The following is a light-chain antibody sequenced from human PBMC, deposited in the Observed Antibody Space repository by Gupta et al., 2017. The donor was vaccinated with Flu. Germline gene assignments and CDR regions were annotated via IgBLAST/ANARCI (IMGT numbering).Light chain of an antibody. CDR3: QQVNKFPVT. CDR1: QDIAYS. V-gene: IGKV1D-12*01. J-gene: IGKJ4*01. Sequence: ASSVSAAVGDRVTISCRASQDIAYSLAWYLQRPGKAPELLIYGASTLHNGVPSRFSGSGSGTDFTLTISSLQPEDFATYFCQQVNKFPVTFGGGTKVEIK. CDR2: GAS.